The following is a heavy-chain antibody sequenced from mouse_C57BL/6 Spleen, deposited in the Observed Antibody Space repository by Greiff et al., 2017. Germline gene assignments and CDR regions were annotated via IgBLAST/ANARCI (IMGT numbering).Heavy chain of an antibody. Sequence: QVQLQQPGAELVRPGTSVKLSCKASGYTFTSYWMHWVKQRPGQGLEWIGVIDPSDSYTNYNQKFKGKATLTVDTSSSTAYMQLSSLTSEDSAVYYCARPPDGYYFAYWGQGTLVTVSA. D-gene: IGHD2-3*01. CDR1: GYTFTSYW. V-gene: IGHV1-59*01. CDR2: IDPSDSYT. J-gene: IGHJ3*01. CDR3: ARPPDGYYFAY.